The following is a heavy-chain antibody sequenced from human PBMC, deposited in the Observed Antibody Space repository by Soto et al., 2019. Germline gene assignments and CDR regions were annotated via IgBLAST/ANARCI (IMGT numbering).Heavy chain of an antibody. J-gene: IGHJ4*02. Sequence: SVKVSCKASGGTFSSYAISWVRQAPGQGLEWMGGIIPIFGTANYAQKFQGRVTITADESTSTAYMELSSLRSEDTAVYYCARVFASADVDTAMVLFDYWGQGTLVTVSS. CDR3: ARVFASADVDTAMVLFDY. V-gene: IGHV1-69*13. CDR2: IIPIFGTA. CDR1: GGTFSSYA. D-gene: IGHD5-18*01.